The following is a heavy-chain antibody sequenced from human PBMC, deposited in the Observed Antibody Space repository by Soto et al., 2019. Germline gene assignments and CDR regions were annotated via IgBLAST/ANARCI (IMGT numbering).Heavy chain of an antibody. V-gene: IGHV3-74*01. D-gene: IGHD3-22*01. CDR2: INSDGTST. CDR3: ARGYYASSGYYYDAFDI. J-gene: IGHJ3*02. Sequence: AGGSLRLSCAASGFTFSSYWMHWVRQAPGKGLVWVSRINSDGTSTSYADSVKGRFTISRDNAKNTLYLQMNSLRAEDTAVYYCARGYYASSGYYYDAFDIWGRGTMVTVSS. CDR1: GFTFSSYW.